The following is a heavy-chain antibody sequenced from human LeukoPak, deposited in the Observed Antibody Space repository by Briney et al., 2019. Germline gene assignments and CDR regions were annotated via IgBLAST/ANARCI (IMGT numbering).Heavy chain of an antibody. CDR3: ARGYYGSGSHCCHMDV. CDR2: INDRGSN. D-gene: IGHD3-10*01. J-gene: IGHJ6*03. Sequence: SETLSLTCAVYVGSLSGYYWSWIRQPTGKGLEGIGEINDRGSNNYNSSLKSRVTISVDTSKNQFSLKLSSVTAADTAVYYCARGYYGSGSHCCHMDVWGKGTTITVS. CDR1: VGSLSGYY. V-gene: IGHV4-34*01.